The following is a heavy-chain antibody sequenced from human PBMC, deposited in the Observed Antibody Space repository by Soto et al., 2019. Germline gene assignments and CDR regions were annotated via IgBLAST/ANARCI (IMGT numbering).Heavy chain of an antibody. CDR3: AREGVHTYTEYYFDY. CDR2: ISGIRDYI. CDR1: GFTFSYYP. J-gene: IGHJ4*02. D-gene: IGHD3-16*01. Sequence: EVQLVESGGGRVNTGGSLRLSCAASGFTFSYYPLHWVRRAPGKGLEWVSSISGIRDYIRYADSVKGRFTISMANAKTSLYLQRTSLTAEDMAVYYCAREGVHTYTEYYFDYWGQGTLVTVAS. V-gene: IGHV3-21*06.